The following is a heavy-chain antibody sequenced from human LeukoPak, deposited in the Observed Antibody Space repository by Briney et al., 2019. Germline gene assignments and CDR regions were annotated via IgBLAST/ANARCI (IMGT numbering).Heavy chain of an antibody. CDR2: IYSGGST. D-gene: IGHD3-9*01. V-gene: IGHV3-53*01. CDR1: GFTVSSNY. CDR3: ALNYDILTGRDY. Sequence: GGSLRLSCAASGFTVSSNYMSWVRQAPGKGLEWVSVIYSGGSTYYADSVKGRFTISRDNSKNTLYLQMNSLRAEDTAVYYCALNYDILTGRDYWGQGTLVTVSS. J-gene: IGHJ4*02.